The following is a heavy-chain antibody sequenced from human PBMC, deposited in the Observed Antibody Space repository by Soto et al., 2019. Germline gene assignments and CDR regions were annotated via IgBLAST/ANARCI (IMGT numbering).Heavy chain of an antibody. V-gene: IGHV3-21*01. J-gene: IGHJ4*02. CDR1: GFSSSRYS. D-gene: IGHD3-10*01. CDR3: ARFRNSYGSQSYLIDY. Sequence: GGSRRLSCAASGFSSSRYSMNWVRQAPGKGLEWVSSISSSSGYIYYADSLQGRLTISRDNAKNSLFLQMNSLRAEDTAVYYCARFRNSYGSQSYLIDYCAQGTLVTVSS. CDR2: ISSSSGYI.